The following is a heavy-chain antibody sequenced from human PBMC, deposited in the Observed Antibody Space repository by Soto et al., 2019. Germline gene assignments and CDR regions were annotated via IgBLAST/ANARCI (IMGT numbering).Heavy chain of an antibody. CDR3: ARDVDGGSNWFDP. CDR2: IIPIFGTA. J-gene: IGHJ5*02. D-gene: IGHD2-15*01. Sequence: GASVKVSCKASGGTFSSYAISWVRQAPGQGLEWMGGIIPIFGTANYAQKFQGRVTITADESTSTAYMEPSSLRSEDTAVYYCARDVDGGSNWFDPWGQGTLVTVSS. CDR1: GGTFSSYA. V-gene: IGHV1-69*13.